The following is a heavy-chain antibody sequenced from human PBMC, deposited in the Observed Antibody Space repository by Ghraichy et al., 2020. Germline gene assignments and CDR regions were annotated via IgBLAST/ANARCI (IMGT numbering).Heavy chain of an antibody. V-gene: IGHV3-23*01. Sequence: GESLNISCAASGFTFSSYAMSWVRQAPGKGLEWVSAISGSGGSTYYADSVKGRFTISRDNSKNTLYLQMNSLRAEDTAVYYCAKGRVAAAGTDYFDYWGQGTLVTVSS. D-gene: IGHD6-13*01. CDR1: GFTFSSYA. J-gene: IGHJ4*02. CDR3: AKGRVAAAGTDYFDY. CDR2: ISGSGGST.